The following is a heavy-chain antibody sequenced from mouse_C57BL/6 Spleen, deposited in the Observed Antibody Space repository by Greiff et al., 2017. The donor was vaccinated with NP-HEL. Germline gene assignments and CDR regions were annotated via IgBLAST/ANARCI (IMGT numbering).Heavy chain of an antibody. CDR1: GYSITSGYY. CDR3: ARDYYGSRMDY. D-gene: IGHD1-1*01. V-gene: IGHV3-6*01. J-gene: IGHJ4*01. CDR2: ISYDGSN. Sequence: EVQRVESGPGLVKPSQSLSLTCSVTGYSITSGYYWNWIRQFPGNKLEWMGYISYDGSNNYNPSLKNRISITRDTSKNQFFLKLNSVTTEDTATYYCARDYYGSRMDYWGQGTSVTVSS.